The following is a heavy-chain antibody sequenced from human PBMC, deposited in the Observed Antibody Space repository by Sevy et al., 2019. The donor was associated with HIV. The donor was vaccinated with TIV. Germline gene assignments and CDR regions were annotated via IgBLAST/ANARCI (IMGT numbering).Heavy chain of an antibody. J-gene: IGHJ4*02. CDR3: ASGAYYYASRSQNFDY. CDR2: IWYDGTNK. V-gene: IGHV3-33*01. Sequence: GGSLRLSFAASGFTFSSYGMHWVRQAPGKGLEWVALIWYDGTNKYYADSVKGRFIISSDNSKNTRYLQMNSLGAEDTAVYYCASGAYYYASRSQNFDYWGPGTLVTVSS. D-gene: IGHD3-10*01. CDR1: GFTFSSYG.